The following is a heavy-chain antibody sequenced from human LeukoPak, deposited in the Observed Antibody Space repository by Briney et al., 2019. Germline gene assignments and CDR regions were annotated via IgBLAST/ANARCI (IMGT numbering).Heavy chain of an antibody. J-gene: IGHJ5*02. CDR3: ARGELELEWFDP. CDR1: GGSISSSSYY. CDR2: IYYSGST. Sequence: SETLSLTCTVSGGSISSSSYYWGWIRQPPGKGLEWIGSIYYSGSTYYNPSLKSRVTISVDRSKNQFSLKLSSVTAADTAVYYCARGELELEWFDPWGQGTLVTVSS. V-gene: IGHV4-39*07. D-gene: IGHD1-7*01.